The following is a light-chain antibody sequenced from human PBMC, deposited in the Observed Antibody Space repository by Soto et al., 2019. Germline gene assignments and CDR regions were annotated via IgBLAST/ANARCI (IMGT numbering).Light chain of an antibody. CDR1: SSDVGRYNY. CDR3: SAYTSSNTFV. CDR2: DVS. J-gene: IGLJ1*01. Sequence: SVLAQPASVSGSPGQSIAISCTGTSSDVGRYNYVSWFQQHPGKAPKLMIYDVSNRPSGVSDRFSGSKSGNTASLTISGLQAEDEADYYCSAYTSSNTFVFGTGTKLTVL. V-gene: IGLV2-14*01.